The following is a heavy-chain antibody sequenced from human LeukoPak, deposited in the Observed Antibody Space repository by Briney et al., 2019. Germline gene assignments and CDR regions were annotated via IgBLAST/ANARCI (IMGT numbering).Heavy chain of an antibody. CDR2: IWYDGSNK. D-gene: IGHD6-13*01. Sequence: PGGSLRLSCAASGFTFSSYGMHWVRQAPGKGLEWVAVIWYDGSNKYYADSVKGRSTISRDNSKNTLYLQMNSLRAEDTAVYYCAGAAAGNGHFDYWGQGTLVTVSS. CDR3: AGAAAGNGHFDY. V-gene: IGHV3-33*01. J-gene: IGHJ4*02. CDR1: GFTFSSYG.